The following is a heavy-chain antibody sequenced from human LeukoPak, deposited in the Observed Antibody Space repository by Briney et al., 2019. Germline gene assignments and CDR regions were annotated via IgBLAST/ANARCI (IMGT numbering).Heavy chain of an antibody. Sequence: GGSLRLSCAASGFTFSTYSMNWVRQAPGKGLEWVSCIATSSDDIYYAGSLKGRFTISRDNAKNSLYLHMNSLRPDDTAVYYCARGRSITILRGVAISDGFDIWGQGTKVTVS. D-gene: IGHD3-10*01. V-gene: IGHV3-21*06. J-gene: IGHJ3*02. CDR1: GFTFSTYS. CDR2: IATSSDDI. CDR3: ARGRSITILRGVAISDGFDI.